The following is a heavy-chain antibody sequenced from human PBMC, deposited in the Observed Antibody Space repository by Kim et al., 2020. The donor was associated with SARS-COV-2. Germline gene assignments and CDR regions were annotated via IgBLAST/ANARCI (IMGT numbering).Heavy chain of an antibody. CDR2: INSDGNII. V-gene: IGHV3-74*01. J-gene: IGHJ4*02. CDR1: GFTFSSYW. CDR3: ARGGRGNSRSDN. D-gene: IGHD2-21*01. Sequence: GGSLRLSCAASGFTFSSYWMNWVRQAPGKGLVWVSRINSDGNIINYADSVRGRVTISRDNAKNTLYLQGNSLRAEDTAMYYCARGGRGNSRSDNWGQGTL.